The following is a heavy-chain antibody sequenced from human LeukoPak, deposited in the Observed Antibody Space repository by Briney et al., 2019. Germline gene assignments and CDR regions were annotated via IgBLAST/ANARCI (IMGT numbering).Heavy chain of an antibody. CDR3: ARDGAGMAATFDI. CDR2: INPVSGGT. J-gene: IGHJ4*02. V-gene: IGHV1-2*02. Sequence: ASVKVSCKASGYTFNDFYIHWVRQAPRQGLEWVGWINPVSGGTNYAPKFQDRVTMTRDTSTFTSYMEVTGLTSDDTAVYYCARDGAGMAATFDIWGQGTLVTVSS. D-gene: IGHD5-24*01. CDR1: GYTFNDFY.